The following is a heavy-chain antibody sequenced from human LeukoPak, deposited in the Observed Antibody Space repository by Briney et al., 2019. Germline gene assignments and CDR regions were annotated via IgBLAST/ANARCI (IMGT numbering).Heavy chain of an antibody. CDR1: GFTVSNNL. Sequence: GGSLRLSCAASGFTVSNNLMSWVRQAPGKGLEWVSVIYSGVGTYYADSVKGRFTISRDNSKNTVYLQMNSLRAEDTAVYYCARDRVGTTDCWGQGTLVTVSS. V-gene: IGHV3-66*01. J-gene: IGHJ4*02. D-gene: IGHD1-26*01. CDR3: ARDRVGTTDC. CDR2: IYSGVGT.